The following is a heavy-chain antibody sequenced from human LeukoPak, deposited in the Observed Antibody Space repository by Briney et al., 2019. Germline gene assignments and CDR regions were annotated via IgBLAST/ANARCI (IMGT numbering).Heavy chain of an antibody. Sequence: GRSLRLSCAASGFTLSNTYMSGVRQAPGKGLEWGSVIYSGGSTYYPDSVKGRFTISRDNSKNTMYLQMNSLRAEDAAVYYCAKEDQQLAGNLDYWGQGTLVTVSS. J-gene: IGHJ4*02. D-gene: IGHD6-13*01. CDR3: AKEDQQLAGNLDY. CDR1: GFTLSNTY. CDR2: IYSGGST. V-gene: IGHV3-53*01.